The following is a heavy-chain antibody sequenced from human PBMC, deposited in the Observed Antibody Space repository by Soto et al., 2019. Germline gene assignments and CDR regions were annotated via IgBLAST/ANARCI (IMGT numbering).Heavy chain of an antibody. CDR1: GFTFSSYA. Sequence: GGSLRLSCAASGFTFSSYAMHCVRQAPGKGLGWVAVISYDGSNKYYADSVKGRFTISRDNSKKTLYLQMNSLRAEDTAVYYCARVAGYCISTSCYWEPFDYWGQGTLVTVSS. J-gene: IGHJ4*02. D-gene: IGHD2-2*01. CDR2: ISYDGSNK. V-gene: IGHV3-30-3*01. CDR3: ARVAGYCISTSCYWEPFDY.